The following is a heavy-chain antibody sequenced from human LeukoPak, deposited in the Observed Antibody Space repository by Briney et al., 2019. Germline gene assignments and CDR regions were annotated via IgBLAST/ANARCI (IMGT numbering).Heavy chain of an antibody. Sequence: GESLKISCKASGYSFTTYWIAWVRQMPGEGLEWMGIIYPGDSDTRYSPSFQGQVTISADKSINTAYLRWSSLKASDTAMYYCARHYSSSSGDAFDIWGQGTMVTVSS. D-gene: IGHD6-6*01. J-gene: IGHJ3*02. CDR2: IYPGDSDT. V-gene: IGHV5-51*01. CDR3: ARHYSSSSGDAFDI. CDR1: GYSFTTYW.